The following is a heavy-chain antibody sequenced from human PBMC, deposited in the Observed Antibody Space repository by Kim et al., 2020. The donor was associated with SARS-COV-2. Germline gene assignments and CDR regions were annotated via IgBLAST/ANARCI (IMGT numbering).Heavy chain of an antibody. Sequence: SETLSLTCTVSGGSISSSSYYWGWIRQPPGKGLEWIGSIYYSGSTYYNPSLKSRVTISIDTSKNQFSLKLSSVTAADTAVYYCARRAGKTDIWGQGTMVTVSS. V-gene: IGHV4-39*01. J-gene: IGHJ3*02. CDR1: GGSISSSSYY. D-gene: IGHD3-10*01. CDR2: IYYSGST. CDR3: ARRAGKTDI.